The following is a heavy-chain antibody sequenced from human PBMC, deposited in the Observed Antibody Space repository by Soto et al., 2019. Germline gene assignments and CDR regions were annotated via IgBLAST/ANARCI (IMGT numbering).Heavy chain of an antibody. CDR3: ATVYDILTGYSFDY. V-gene: IGHV1-69*02. J-gene: IGHJ4*02. CDR2: IIPIRGIA. CDR1: GGTFSSYT. D-gene: IGHD3-9*01. Sequence: QVQLVQSGAEVKKPGSSVKVSCKASGGTFSSYTISWVRQAPGQGLEWMGRIIPIRGIANYAQKFQGRVTITADKSTSTAYMELSSLRSEDTAVYYCATVYDILTGYSFDYWGQGTLVTVSS.